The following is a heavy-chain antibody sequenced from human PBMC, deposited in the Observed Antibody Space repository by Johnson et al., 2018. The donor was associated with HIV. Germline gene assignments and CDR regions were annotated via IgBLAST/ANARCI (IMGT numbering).Heavy chain of an antibody. D-gene: IGHD2-2*01. CDR1: GFTFSSFW. CDR2: IKDDGSEK. Sequence: VQLVESGGGLVQPGGSLRLSCAASGFTFSSFWMTWVRQAPGKGLEWVANIKDDGSEKSYVDSVKGRFTISRDNAKNSLYLQMSSLRAEDTAVYYCARGLGSRSAFDIWGQGTMVTVSS. J-gene: IGHJ3*02. CDR3: ARGLGSRSAFDI. V-gene: IGHV3-7*04.